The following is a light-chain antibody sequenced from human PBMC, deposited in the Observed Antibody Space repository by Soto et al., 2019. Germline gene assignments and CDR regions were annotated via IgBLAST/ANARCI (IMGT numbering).Light chain of an antibody. V-gene: IGKV1-9*01. CDR1: QGISSY. J-gene: IGKJ2*01. CDR3: QQLNSYPYT. CDR2: ATS. Sequence: IQLTQSPSSLSASVGDRVTLTCRASQGISSYLVWYQQQPGNAPKLLIYATSTLQSGVPSRFSGSGSGTDFTLTISSLQPEDFATYYCQQLNSYPYTFGQGTKLEI.